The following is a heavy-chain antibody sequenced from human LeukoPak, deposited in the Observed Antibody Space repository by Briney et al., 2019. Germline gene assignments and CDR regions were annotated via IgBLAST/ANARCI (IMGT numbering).Heavy chain of an antibody. D-gene: IGHD2-2*02. CDR3: AQCSSTSCYRAFWFDP. V-gene: IGHV1-69*13. Sequence: LRASVKVSCKASGGTFSSYAISWVRQAPGQGLEWMGGIIPIFGTANYAQKFQGRVTITADESTSTAYMELSSLRSEDTAVYYCAQCSSTSCYRAFWFDPWGQGTLVTVSS. CDR1: GGTFSSYA. CDR2: IIPIFGTA. J-gene: IGHJ5*02.